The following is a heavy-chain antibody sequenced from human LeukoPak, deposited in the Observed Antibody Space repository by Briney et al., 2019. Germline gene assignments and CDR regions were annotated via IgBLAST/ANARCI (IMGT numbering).Heavy chain of an antibody. CDR3: AKPSNYYGSATDAFDF. Sequence: SQTLSLTCTVSGGSISSGSYYWSWIRQPAGKGLEWIGRIYTSGSTNYNPSLKSRVTISVDTSKNQFSLKLNSVTAADTAVYYCAKPSNYYGSATDAFDFWGQGTMVTVSS. J-gene: IGHJ3*01. V-gene: IGHV4-61*02. D-gene: IGHD3-10*01. CDR2: IYTSGST. CDR1: GGSISSGSYY.